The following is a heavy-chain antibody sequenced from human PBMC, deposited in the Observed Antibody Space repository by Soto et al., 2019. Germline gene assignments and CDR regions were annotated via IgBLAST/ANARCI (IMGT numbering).Heavy chain of an antibody. D-gene: IGHD3-3*01. J-gene: IGHJ6*02. CDR2: IIPIFGTA. CDR3: ARSRAGYYAFLYGMDV. Sequence: SVKVSCKASGGTFSSYAISWVRQAPGQGLEWMGGIIPIFGTANYAQKFQGRVTITADESTSTAYMELSSLRSEDTAVDYCARSRAGYYAFLYGMDVWGQGTTGTVS. V-gene: IGHV1-69*13. CDR1: GGTFSSYA.